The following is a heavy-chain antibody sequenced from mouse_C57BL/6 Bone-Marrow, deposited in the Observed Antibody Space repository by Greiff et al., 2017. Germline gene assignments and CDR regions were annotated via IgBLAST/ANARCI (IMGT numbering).Heavy chain of an antibody. D-gene: IGHD2-1*01. J-gene: IGHJ2*01. V-gene: IGHV1-82*01. Sequence: VQLQQSGPELVKPGASVKISCKASGYAFSSSWMNWVKQRPGKGLEWIGRIYPGDGDTNYNGKFKGKATLTADKSSSTAYMQLSSLTSEDSAVYFCGRSRGNYPVDYWGQGATLTVSA. CDR2: IYPGDGDT. CDR1: GYAFSSSW. CDR3: GRSRGNYPVDY.